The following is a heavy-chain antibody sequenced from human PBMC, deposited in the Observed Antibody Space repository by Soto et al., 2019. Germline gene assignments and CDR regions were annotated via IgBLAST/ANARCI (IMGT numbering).Heavy chain of an antibody. CDR1: GGTFRTFA. D-gene: IGHD3-10*01. Sequence: QVQLVQSGAEVKEPGSSVKVSCKASGGTFRTFAISWVRQAPGQGPEWMGGIIPVFGTPNYAQKFQGRVTIPADESTSTAYMELSSLRSEDTAVYYCARGGSTMVRGPLVYGLDVWGQGTTVTVSS. J-gene: IGHJ6*02. CDR3: ARGGSTMVRGPLVYGLDV. V-gene: IGHV1-69*01. CDR2: IIPVFGTP.